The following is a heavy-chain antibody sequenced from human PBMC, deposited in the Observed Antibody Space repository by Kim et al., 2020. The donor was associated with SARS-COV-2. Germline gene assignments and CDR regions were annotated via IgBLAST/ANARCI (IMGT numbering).Heavy chain of an antibody. CDR1: GFTFSSYG. Sequence: GGSLRLSCAASGFTFSSYGMHWVRQAPGKGLEWVAVIWYDGSNKYYADSVKGRFTISRDNSKNTLYLQMNSLRAEDTAVYYCARVPDLRWGPDVWGQGTTVTVSS. CDR3: ARVPDLRWGPDV. J-gene: IGHJ6*02. CDR2: IWYDGSNK. D-gene: IGHD4-17*01. V-gene: IGHV3-33*01.